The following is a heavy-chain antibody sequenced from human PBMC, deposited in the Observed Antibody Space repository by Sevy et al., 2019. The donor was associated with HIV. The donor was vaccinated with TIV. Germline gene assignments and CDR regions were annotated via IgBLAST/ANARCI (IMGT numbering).Heavy chain of an antibody. CDR1: GFTFSANW. CDR3: AHETFGRFES. Sequence: GGSLRLSCAASGFTFSANWMNWVRQAPGKGLEWVANIKADGSDKHYVDPVEGRFTTSRDNAKNLLFLQMNSLRVEDTAVYYCAHETFGRFESWGQGTLVTVSS. J-gene: IGHJ4*02. D-gene: IGHD3-16*01. CDR2: IKADGSDK. V-gene: IGHV3-7*01.